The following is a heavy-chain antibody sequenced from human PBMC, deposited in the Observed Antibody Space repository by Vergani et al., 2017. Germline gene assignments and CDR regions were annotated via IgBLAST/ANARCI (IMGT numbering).Heavy chain of an antibody. D-gene: IGHD3-16*02. Sequence: QVQLVQSGAEVKKPGSSVKVSCKASGGTFSSYSINWVRQAPGQGLEWMGAIIPFFGTANYAQQFQGRVTFTADDSTTTAYMELTSLRSEDTAVYYCAADSFVESGSLGYGMDVWGQGP. J-gene: IGHJ6*02. V-gene: IGHV1-69*12. CDR2: IIPFFGTA. CDR1: GGTFSSYS. CDR3: AADSFVESGSLGYGMDV.